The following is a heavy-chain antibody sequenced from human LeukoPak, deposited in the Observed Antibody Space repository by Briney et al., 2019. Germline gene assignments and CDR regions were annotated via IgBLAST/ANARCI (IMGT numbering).Heavy chain of an antibody. CDR3: ASARGYCSSTSCYARYSGSYFDY. V-gene: IGHV1-69*13. CDR1: GYTFTSYA. J-gene: IGHJ4*02. D-gene: IGHD2-2*01. Sequence: AASVRVSCKASGYTFTSYAMHWVRQAPGQGLEWMGGIIPIFGTANYAQKFQGRVTITADESTSTAYMELSSLRSEDTAVYYCASARGYCSSTSCYARYSGSYFDYWGQGTLVTVSS. CDR2: IIPIFGTA.